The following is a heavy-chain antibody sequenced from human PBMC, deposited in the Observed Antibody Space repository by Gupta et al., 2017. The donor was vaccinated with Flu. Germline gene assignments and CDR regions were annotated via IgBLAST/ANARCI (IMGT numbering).Heavy chain of an antibody. CDR3: APNDRAYYGPGL. CDR2: IKTKNGCGTI. CDR1: GFAFINAW. Sequence: EVQLVESGGGLVKPGGSLRLSCAASGFAFINAWMSWVRQAPGKGLEGGGRIKTKNGCGTIDNAGPVKGRLTISKEESKKPLYLKMKRLKTEENAVYYFAPNDRAYYGPGLRGPGTVVTVFS. J-gene: IGHJ4*01. D-gene: IGHD1-1*01. V-gene: IGHV3-15*01.